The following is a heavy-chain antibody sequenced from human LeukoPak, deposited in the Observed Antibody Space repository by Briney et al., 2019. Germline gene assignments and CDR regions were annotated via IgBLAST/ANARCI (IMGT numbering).Heavy chain of an antibody. CDR2: IRYDGSNK. Sequence: GGSLRLSCAASGFTFSSYGMHWVRQAPGKGLEWVAFIRYDGSNKYYADSVKGRFTISRDNSKNTLYLQMNSLRAEDTAVYYCAKGATELWFGNYHFDYWGQGTLVTVSS. CDR3: AKGATELWFGNYHFDY. J-gene: IGHJ4*02. CDR1: GFTFSSYG. D-gene: IGHD3-10*01. V-gene: IGHV3-30*02.